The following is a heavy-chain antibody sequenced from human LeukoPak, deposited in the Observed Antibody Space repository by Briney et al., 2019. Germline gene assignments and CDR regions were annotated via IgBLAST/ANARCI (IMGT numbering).Heavy chain of an antibody. CDR2: INPSGGST. CDR1: GYTFTSYG. D-gene: IGHD6-13*01. Sequence: ASVKVSCKASGYTFTSYGISWVRQAPGQGLEWMGIINPSGGSTSYAQKFQGRVTMTRDTSTSTVYMELSSLRSEDTAVYYCARDRGMAAAGTEGDYWGQGTLVTVSS. V-gene: IGHV1-46*01. CDR3: ARDRGMAAAGTEGDY. J-gene: IGHJ4*02.